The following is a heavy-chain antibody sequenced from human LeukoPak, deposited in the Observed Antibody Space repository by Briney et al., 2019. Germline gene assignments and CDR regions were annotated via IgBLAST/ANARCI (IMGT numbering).Heavy chain of an antibody. D-gene: IGHD2-8*01. CDR1: GYSFTGHY. V-gene: IGHV7-4-1*02. CDR3: ARHLDDIVLMDIDY. Sequence: ASVKVSCKASGYSFTGHYMHWVRQAPGQGLEWMGWINTNTGNPTYAQDFTGRFVFSLDTSVSTAYLQISSLKAEDTAVYYCARHLDDIVLMDIDYWGQGTLVTVSS. J-gene: IGHJ4*02. CDR2: INTNTGNP.